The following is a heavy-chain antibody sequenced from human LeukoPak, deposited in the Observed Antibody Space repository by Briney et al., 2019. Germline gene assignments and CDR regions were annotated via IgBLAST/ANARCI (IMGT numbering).Heavy chain of an antibody. D-gene: IGHD2-8*02. V-gene: IGHV1-2*02. CDR3: ARDTVAQSRTGFDL. J-gene: IGHJ5*02. Sequence: ASVEVSCKASGYTFTDFYIHWVRQAPGQGLEWMGWINPNSCDTTYAQNFQGRVTMTRDNSITTAYMEVSGLRDDDTAVYSCARDTVAQSRTGFDLWGQGTLVTVSS. CDR2: INPNSCDT. CDR1: GYTFTDFY.